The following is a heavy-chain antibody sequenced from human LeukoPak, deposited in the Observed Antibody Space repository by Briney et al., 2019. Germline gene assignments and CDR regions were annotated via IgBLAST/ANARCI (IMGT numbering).Heavy chain of an antibody. J-gene: IGHJ4*02. Sequence: SETLSLTCAVYGGSFSGYYWSWIRQPPGKGLEWSGEINHSGSTNYNPSLKSRVTISVDTSKNQFSLKLSSVTAADTAVYYCARERPRQWLAYWGQGTLVTVSS. D-gene: IGHD6-19*01. V-gene: IGHV4-34*01. CDR1: GGSFSGYY. CDR2: INHSGST. CDR3: ARERPRQWLAY.